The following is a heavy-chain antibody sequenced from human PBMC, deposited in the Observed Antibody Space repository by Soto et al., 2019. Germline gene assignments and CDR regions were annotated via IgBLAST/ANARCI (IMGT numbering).Heavy chain of an antibody. D-gene: IGHD1-26*01. J-gene: IGHJ5*02. Sequence: SETLSLTCAVYGGSFSDYYWSWIRQPPGKGLEWVGEIHPSVSTNYNPSLKSRVIISVDTSKNQFSLKLNSVTAADTAVYYCARSSGSWPHNWFYPWGQGTQVTVS. CDR3: ARSSGSWPHNWFYP. CDR1: GGSFSDYY. CDR2: IHPSVST. V-gene: IGHV4-34*01.